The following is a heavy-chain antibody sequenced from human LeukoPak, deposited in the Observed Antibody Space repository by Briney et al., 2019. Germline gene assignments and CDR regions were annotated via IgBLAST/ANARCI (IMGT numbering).Heavy chain of an antibody. V-gene: IGHV5-51*01. Sequence: GESLKISCKGSGYSFTNYWIGWVRQMPGKGLEWMGIIYPGDSDTRYSPSFQGQVTISADNSISTAYLQLSSLKASDTAMYYCATSHQWPTPYHFDYWGQGTLVIVSS. CDR3: ATSHQWPTPYHFDY. J-gene: IGHJ4*02. D-gene: IGHD6-19*01. CDR2: IYPGDSDT. CDR1: GYSFTNYW.